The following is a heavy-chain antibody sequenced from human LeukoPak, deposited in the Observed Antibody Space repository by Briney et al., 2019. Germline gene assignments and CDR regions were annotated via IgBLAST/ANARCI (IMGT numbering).Heavy chain of an antibody. D-gene: IGHD3-22*01. CDR1: GYTFTRYG. CDR3: ARGAFYYDTSNYYHIDY. Sequence: ASLKVSCKASGYTFTRYGISWVRQATGQGLEWMGWIKPNSGNTVYAQKFQGRVTMTRNTSISTAYMELSSLKSEDTAVYYCARGAFYYDTSNYYHIDYWGQGTLVTVSS. J-gene: IGHJ4*02. CDR2: IKPNSGNT. V-gene: IGHV1-8*02.